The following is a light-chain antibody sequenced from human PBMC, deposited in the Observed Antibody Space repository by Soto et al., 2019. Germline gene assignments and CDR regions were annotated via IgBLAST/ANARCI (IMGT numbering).Light chain of an antibody. CDR1: QSVSSS. V-gene: IGKV3-15*01. Sequence: EIVMTQSPATLSVSPGERATLSCRASQSVSSSLAWYQQKPGQAPRLLIYGASTRATGIPARFSGSGSGTEFTLTISSLQSEDFAVYYCQQYHNWPPDTFGQGTKLEIK. CDR3: QQYHNWPPDT. CDR2: GAS. J-gene: IGKJ2*01.